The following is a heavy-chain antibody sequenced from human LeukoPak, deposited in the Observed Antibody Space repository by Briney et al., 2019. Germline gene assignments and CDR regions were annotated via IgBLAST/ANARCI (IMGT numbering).Heavy chain of an antibody. Sequence: GGSLRLSCTASGFTFSNYDMNWVRQAPGKGLEWISCITSGPTKIYTDPVKGRFTIPRDNAKKSLYLQMNSLRAEDTAVYYCARNTGYCSGGSCFSYFFDLWGQGTLVTVSS. CDR1: GFTFSNYD. D-gene: IGHD2-15*01. CDR3: ARNTGYCSGGSCFSYFFDL. V-gene: IGHV3-69-1*02. J-gene: IGHJ4*02. CDR2: ITSGPTK.